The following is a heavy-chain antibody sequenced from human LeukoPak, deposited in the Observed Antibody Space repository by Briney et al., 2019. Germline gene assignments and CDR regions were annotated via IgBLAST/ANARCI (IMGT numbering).Heavy chain of an antibody. D-gene: IGHD4-11*01. CDR2: INPNSGGT. CDR1: GYTFTGYY. V-gene: IGHV1-2*02. J-gene: IGHJ4*02. CDR3: ARGHDYSRIFDY. Sequence: ASVKVSCKASGYTFTGYYMHWVRQAPGQGLEWMGWINPNSGGTNYAQKFQGRVTVTRDTSISTAYMELSRLRSDDTAVYYCARGHDYSRIFDYWGQGTLVTVSS.